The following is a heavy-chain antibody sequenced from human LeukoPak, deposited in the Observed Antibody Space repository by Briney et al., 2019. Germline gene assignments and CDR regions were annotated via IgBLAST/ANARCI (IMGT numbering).Heavy chain of an antibody. D-gene: IGHD3-10*01. Sequence: GGSLRLSCAASGFTFSSYSMNWVRQAPGKGLEWVSSISSSSSYIYYADSVKGRFTISRDNAKNSLYLQMNSLRAEDTAVYHCARALWFGELFHDAFDIWGQGTMVTVSS. V-gene: IGHV3-21*01. CDR1: GFTFSSYS. CDR3: ARALWFGELFHDAFDI. CDR2: ISSSSSYI. J-gene: IGHJ3*02.